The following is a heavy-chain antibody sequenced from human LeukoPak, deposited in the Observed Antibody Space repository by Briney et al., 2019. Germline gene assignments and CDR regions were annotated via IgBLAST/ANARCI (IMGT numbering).Heavy chain of an antibody. J-gene: IGHJ4*02. D-gene: IGHD4-17*01. CDR2: ISGSGSNT. Sequence: GGSLRLSCAASGFTFSSYAMSWVRQAPGKGLEWVSVISGSGSNTYYADSVKGRFTISRDNSKNTLYLQMNSLRAEDTAVYYCAKVGPHYGDYDYFDYWGQGTLVTVSS. CDR1: GFTFSSYA. CDR3: AKVGPHYGDYDYFDY. V-gene: IGHV3-23*01.